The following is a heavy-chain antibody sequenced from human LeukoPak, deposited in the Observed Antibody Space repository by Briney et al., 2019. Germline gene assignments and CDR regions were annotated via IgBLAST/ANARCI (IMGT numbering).Heavy chain of an antibody. CDR2: IRHDGSIK. CDR1: GFIFSTYG. V-gene: IGHV3-30*02. D-gene: IGHD3-16*01. J-gene: IGHJ4*02. Sequence: GGSLRLSCAASGFIFSTYGMYWVRQAPGKGLEWVAFIRHDGSIKNYADSVKGRSTISRDNSKNKLYLQMNSLRAEDTAVYYCAKDSLADIDYWGQGTLVTVSS. CDR3: AKDSLADIDY.